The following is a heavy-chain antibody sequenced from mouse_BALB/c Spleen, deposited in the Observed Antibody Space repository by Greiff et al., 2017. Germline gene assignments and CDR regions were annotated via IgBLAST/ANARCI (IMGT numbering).Heavy chain of an antibody. CDR3: ARSGYYDYDGYFDY. CDR2: IYPGNGDT. J-gene: IGHJ2*01. Sequence: QVQLQQPGAELVKPGASVKMSCKASGYTFTSYNMHWVKQTPGQGLEWIGAIYPGNGDTSYNQKFKGKATLTADKSSSTAYMQLSSLTSEDSAVYYCARSGYYDYDGYFDYWGQGTTLTVSS. D-gene: IGHD2-4*01. CDR1: GYTFTSYN. V-gene: IGHV1-12*01.